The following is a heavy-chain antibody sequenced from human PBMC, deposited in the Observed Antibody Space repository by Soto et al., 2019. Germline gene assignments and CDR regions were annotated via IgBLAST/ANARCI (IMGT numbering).Heavy chain of an antibody. J-gene: IGHJ4*02. V-gene: IGHV4-59*01. CDR2: ISYSGST. D-gene: IGHD4-17*01. CDR1: GGSISSYY. Sequence: SETLSLTCTVSGGSISSYYWIWIRQPPGKGLEWIGYISYSGSTNYNPSLRSRPTISVDTSKNQFSLKLRSVTAADTAVYYCARASPYGDYALDYWGQGTLVTVSS. CDR3: ARASPYGDYALDY.